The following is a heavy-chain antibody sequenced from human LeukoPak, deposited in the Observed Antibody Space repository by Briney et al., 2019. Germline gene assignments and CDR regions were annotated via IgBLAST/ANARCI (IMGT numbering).Heavy chain of an antibody. CDR2: IRSNGDTT. CDR3: AKGQELDDGVFDS. J-gene: IGHJ4*02. V-gene: IGHV3-23*01. D-gene: IGHD1-1*01. Sequence: GGSLRLSCAASGFTVSTKCMTWVRQAPGKGLEWVSTIRSNGDTTYNADSVKGRFTISRDNSKNTLYLELNSLRVEDTATFYCAKGQELDDGVFDSWGQGTMVTVSS. CDR1: GFTVSTKC.